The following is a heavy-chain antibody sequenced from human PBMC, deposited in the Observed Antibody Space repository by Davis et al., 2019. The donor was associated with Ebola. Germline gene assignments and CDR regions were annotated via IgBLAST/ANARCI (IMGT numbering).Heavy chain of an antibody. CDR2: ISVRSIT. CDR3: ATCGFCLSRIGLAY. D-gene: IGHD2/OR15-2a*01. V-gene: IGHV3-23*01. Sequence: GESLKISCAASGLIFSSYAMSWVRQAPGKGLEWVSSISVRSITYHADSVKGRFTISRDNSKNTLYLQMNSLSADDPAEHYSATCGFCLSRIGLAYRGQGTLVTVSS. CDR1: GLIFSSYA. J-gene: IGHJ4*02.